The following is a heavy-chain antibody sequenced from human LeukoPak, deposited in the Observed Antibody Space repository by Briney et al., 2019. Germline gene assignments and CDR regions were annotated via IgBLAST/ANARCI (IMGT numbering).Heavy chain of an antibody. CDR1: GGSFSGYY. J-gene: IGHJ4*02. D-gene: IGHD6-19*01. CDR3: ARVVAVAGRDY. CDR2: INHSGST. Sequence: PSETLSLTCAVYGGSFSGYYWSWIRQPPGKGLEWIGEINHSGSTNYNPSLKSRVTISVDTSKNQFSLKLSSVTAADTAVYYCARVVAVAGRDYWGQGTLVTVSS. V-gene: IGHV4-34*01.